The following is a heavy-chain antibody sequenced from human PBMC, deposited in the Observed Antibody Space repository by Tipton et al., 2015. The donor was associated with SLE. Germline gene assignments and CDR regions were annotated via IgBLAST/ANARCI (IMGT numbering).Heavy chain of an antibody. D-gene: IGHD1-26*01. CDR3: ARERGGRWELTSAFDAFDI. CDR2: ISYDGSNK. Sequence: SLRLSCAASGFTFSTYAMHWVRQAPGKGLEWVAVISYDGSNKYYADSVKSRFTISRDNSKNTLYLQMNSLRAEDTAVYYCARERGGRWELTSAFDAFDIWGQGTMVTVSS. J-gene: IGHJ3*02. V-gene: IGHV3-30-3*01. CDR1: GFTFSTYA.